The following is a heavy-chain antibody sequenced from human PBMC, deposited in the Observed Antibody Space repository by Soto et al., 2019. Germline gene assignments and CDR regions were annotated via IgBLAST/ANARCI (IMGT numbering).Heavy chain of an antibody. CDR2: IYGGGNGP. CDR3: AKMEMMDPWAYAFDY. D-gene: IGHD2-2*03. V-gene: IGHV3-23*01. CDR1: GFTFSDFA. J-gene: IGHJ4*02. Sequence: EVQVLESGGGLVQPGGSLRLSCAATGFTFSDFAMSWVRQAPGKGLEWVSRIYGGGNGPHYADSVKGRVTICRDNSKNRLYPQMNRLRAGDTAVYYSAKMEMMDPWAYAFDYWGQGTLVTVSS.